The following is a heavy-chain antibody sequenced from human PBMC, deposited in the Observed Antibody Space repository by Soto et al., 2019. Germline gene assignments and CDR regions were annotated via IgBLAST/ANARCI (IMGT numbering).Heavy chain of an antibody. D-gene: IGHD2-15*01. J-gene: IGHJ4*02. V-gene: IGHV3-30-3*01. CDR3: AREGEYCSGGSCYGVYFDY. CDR2: ISYDGSNK. Sequence: GESLKICCGASVFTFSSYAVHWVRQAPGKGLEWVAVISYDGSNKYYADSVKGRFTISRDNSKNTLYLQMNSLRAEDTAVYYCAREGEYCSGGSCYGVYFDYWGQGTLVTVSS. CDR1: VFTFSSYA.